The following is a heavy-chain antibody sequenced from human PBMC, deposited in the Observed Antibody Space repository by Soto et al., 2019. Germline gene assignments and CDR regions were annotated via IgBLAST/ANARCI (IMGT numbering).Heavy chain of an antibody. J-gene: IGHJ4*02. CDR1: GFTFTNYA. D-gene: IGHD2-21*01. CDR2: TSGSGGST. CDR3: AKVIVVIAAAGDYFDH. Sequence: GGSLRLSCTASGFTFTNYAMTWVRQAPGKGLEWVSVTSGSGGSTYYADSVKGRFTISRDNSKNTLYLQMDSLRAEDTAVYYCAKVIVVIAAAGDYFDHWGQGTLVTVSS. V-gene: IGHV3-23*01.